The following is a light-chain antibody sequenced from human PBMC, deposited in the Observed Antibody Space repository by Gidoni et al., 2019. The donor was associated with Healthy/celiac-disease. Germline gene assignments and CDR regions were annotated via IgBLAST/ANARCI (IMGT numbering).Light chain of an antibody. CDR1: QSVLYSSNNKNY. V-gene: IGKV4-1*01. Sequence: DIVMTQSSASRAVSLGERATINCKSSQSVLYSSNNKNYLAWYQQKPGQPPKLLIYWASTRESGVPDRFSGSGSGTDFTLTISSLQAEDVAVYYCQQYYSTPRTFGQGTKVEIK. CDR3: QQYYSTPRT. J-gene: IGKJ1*01. CDR2: WAS.